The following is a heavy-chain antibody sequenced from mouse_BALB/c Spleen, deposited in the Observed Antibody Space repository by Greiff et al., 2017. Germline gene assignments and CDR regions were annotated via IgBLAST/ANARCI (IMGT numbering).Heavy chain of an antibody. J-gene: IGHJ4*01. V-gene: IGHV7-3*02. CDR1: GFTFTDYY. D-gene: IGHD2-12*01. CDR2: IRNKANGYTT. Sequence: EVQVVESGGGLVQPGGSLRLSCATSGFTFTDYYMSWVRQPPGKALEWLGFIRNKANGYTTEYSASVKGRFTISRDNSQSILYLQMNTLRAEDSATYYCARDYDDAMDYWGQGTSVTVSS. CDR3: ARDYDDAMDY.